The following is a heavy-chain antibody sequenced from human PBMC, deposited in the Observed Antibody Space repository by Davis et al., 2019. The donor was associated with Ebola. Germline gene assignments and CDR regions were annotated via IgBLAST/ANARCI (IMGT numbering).Heavy chain of an antibody. CDR1: GGSINSSNW. D-gene: IGHD3-10*01. Sequence: PSETLSPTCAVSGGSINSSNWWSWVRQPPGKGLEWIGEIYHSGNTNYNPSLKSRVTISVDTSKNQFSLKLSSVTAADTAVYYCARGIMVRGALDWEYYFDYWGQGTLVTASS. J-gene: IGHJ4*02. CDR2: IYHSGNT. V-gene: IGHV4-4*02. CDR3: ARGIMVRGALDWEYYFDY.